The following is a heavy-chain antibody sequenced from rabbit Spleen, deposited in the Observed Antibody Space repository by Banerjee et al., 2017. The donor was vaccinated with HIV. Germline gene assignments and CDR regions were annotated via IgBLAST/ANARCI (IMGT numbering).Heavy chain of an antibody. J-gene: IGHJ6*01. V-gene: IGHV1S40*01. CDR3: ARDTSSSFSSYGMDL. Sequence: QQLEESGGGLVKPGASLTLTCTASGVSFSFSSYMCWVRQALGKGLEWIACIEVGSSGFTYFATWAKGRFPISKTSSTTVTLQVTRLTAADTATYFCARDTSSSFSSYGMDLWGPGTLVTVS. CDR1: GVSFSFSSY. CDR2: IEVGSSGFT. D-gene: IGHD1-1*01.